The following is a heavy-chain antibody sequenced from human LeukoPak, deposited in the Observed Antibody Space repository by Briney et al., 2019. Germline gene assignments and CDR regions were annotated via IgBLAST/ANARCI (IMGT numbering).Heavy chain of an antibody. CDR2: IYHSGST. V-gene: IGHV4-30-2*01. D-gene: IGHD2-2*01. Sequence: PSQTLSLTCTVSGGSISSGGYYWSWIRQPPGKGLEWIGYIYHSGSTYYNPSLKSRVTISVDRSKNQFSLKLSSVTAADTAVYYCARSCSSTSCYGIYYFDYWGQGTLVTVSS. CDR1: GGSISSGGYY. J-gene: IGHJ4*02. CDR3: ARSCSSTSCYGIYYFDY.